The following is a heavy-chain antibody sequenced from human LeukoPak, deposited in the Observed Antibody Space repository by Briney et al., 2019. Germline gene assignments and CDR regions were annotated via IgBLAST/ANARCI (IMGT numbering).Heavy chain of an antibody. CDR3: AGSYYESRKRGAFDI. Sequence: SETLSLTCTVSGGSISSYYWSWIRQPPGKGLEWIGYIYYSGSTNYNPSLKSRVTISVDPSKNQLSLKLSSVTAADTAGYCCAGSYYESRKRGAFDIWGEGTMVTVSS. J-gene: IGHJ3*02. D-gene: IGHD3-22*01. CDR1: GGSISSYY. CDR2: IYYSGST. V-gene: IGHV4-59*08.